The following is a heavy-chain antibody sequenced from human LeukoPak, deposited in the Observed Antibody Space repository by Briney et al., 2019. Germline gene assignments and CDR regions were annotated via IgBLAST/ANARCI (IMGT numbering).Heavy chain of an antibody. J-gene: IGHJ5*02. Sequence: VASVKVSCKASGGTFSSYAISWVRQAPGQGLEWMGGIIPIFGTANYAQKFQGRVTITADESTSTAYMELSSLRSEDTAVYYCARTSCSEGPRCWFDPWGQGTLVTVSS. CDR1: GGTFSSYA. CDR2: IIPIFGTA. D-gene: IGHD2-2*01. CDR3: ARTSCSEGPRCWFDP. V-gene: IGHV1-69*13.